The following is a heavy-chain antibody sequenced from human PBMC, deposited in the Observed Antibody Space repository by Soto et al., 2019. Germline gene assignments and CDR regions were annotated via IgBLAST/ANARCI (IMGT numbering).Heavy chain of an antibody. Sequence: QVQLVQSGAEVKKPGSSVKVSCKASGGTFSSYAISWVRQAPGQGLEWMGGVSPMFGTTNYAQEFQGRVTITADESTRTAYMELSSLRSEDTAVYYCARVGIEGELLGAFDIWGQGTMVTVSS. CDR3: ARVGIEGELLGAFDI. D-gene: IGHD1-26*01. J-gene: IGHJ3*02. V-gene: IGHV1-69*01. CDR1: GGTFSSYA. CDR2: VSPMFGTT.